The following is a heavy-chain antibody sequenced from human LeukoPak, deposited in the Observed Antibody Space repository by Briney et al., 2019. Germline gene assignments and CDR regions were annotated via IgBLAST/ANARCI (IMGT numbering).Heavy chain of an antibody. CDR2: ISAYNGNT. CDR1: GYTFTSYG. V-gene: IGHV1-18*04. J-gene: IGHJ6*04. D-gene: IGHD3-10*01. Sequence: ASVKVSCKASGYTFTSYGISWVRQAPGQGLEWMGWISAYNGNTNYAQKLQGRVTMTTATSTSTAYMELSSRRSDDSAVYYCARETSITMVRGEGDYYYGMDVWGKGTTVTVSS. CDR3: ARETSITMVRGEGDYYYGMDV.